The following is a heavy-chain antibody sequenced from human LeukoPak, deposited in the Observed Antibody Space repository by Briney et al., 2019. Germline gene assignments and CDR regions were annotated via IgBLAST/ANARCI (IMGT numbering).Heavy chain of an antibody. J-gene: IGHJ5*02. CDR3: ARGDRIRSDYSSNSWFDP. Sequence: ASVKVSCKASGYTFTSYYMHWVRQAPGQGLEWMGWINPNSGGTNYAQKFQGRVTMTRDTSISTAYVELSRLRSDDTAVYYCARGDRIRSDYSSNSWFDPWGQGTLVTVSS. D-gene: IGHD6-19*01. CDR2: INPNSGGT. CDR1: GYTFTSYY. V-gene: IGHV1-2*02.